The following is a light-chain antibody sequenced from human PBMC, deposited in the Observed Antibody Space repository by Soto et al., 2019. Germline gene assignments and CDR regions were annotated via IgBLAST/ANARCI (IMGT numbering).Light chain of an antibody. V-gene: IGKV3-20*01. CDR3: QQYGTSPPT. J-gene: IGKJ3*01. CDR1: QSVSRNS. CDR2: GAS. Sequence: EIVLTQSPGTLSLSPGERATLSCRASQSVSRNSLAWYQQQPGQAPRLLIYGASSRATDIPDRFSGSGSGTDFTLIFSRLAPEDVAVYFCQQYGTSPPTFGPGTKVDIK.